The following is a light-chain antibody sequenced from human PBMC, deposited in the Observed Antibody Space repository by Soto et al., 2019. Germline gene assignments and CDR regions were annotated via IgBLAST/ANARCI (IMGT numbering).Light chain of an antibody. CDR3: LQYYDYRT. CDR1: QGVSRY. J-gene: IGKJ1*01. Sequence: DIQLTQSPSFLSASVGDRVAITCRSSQGVSRYVAWYQQKPGKPPELLIYAASTLQSGVPPRFSGSASGTEFTLTISSLQPDDSATYYCLQYYDYRTFGQGTKVDI. CDR2: AAS. V-gene: IGKV1-9*01.